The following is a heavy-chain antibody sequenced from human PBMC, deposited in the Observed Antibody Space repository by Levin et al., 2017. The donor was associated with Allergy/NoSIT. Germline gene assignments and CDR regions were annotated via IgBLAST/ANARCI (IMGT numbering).Heavy chain of an antibody. CDR3: AGISAAMSDS. D-gene: IGHD2-2*01. V-gene: IGHV4-34*01. CDR1: SGSFSGYY. CDR2: INHSGST. J-gene: IGHJ5*01. Sequence: SETLSLTCAVSSGSFSGYYWGWIRQPPGKGLEWIGEINHSGSTNYNPSLKSRVTMSVDTSRNQFSLKLTSVTAADTAVYYCAGISAAMSDSWGQGTLVTVSS.